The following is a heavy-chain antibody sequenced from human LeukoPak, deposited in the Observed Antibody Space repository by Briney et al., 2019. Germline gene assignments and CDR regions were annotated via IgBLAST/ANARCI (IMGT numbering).Heavy chain of an antibody. V-gene: IGHV4-34*01. Sequence: PSETLSLTCAVYGGSFSGYYWSWIRQPPGKGLEWIEEINHSGSTNYNPSLKSRVTISVDTSKNQFSLKLSSVTAADTAVYYCARVSGDTFYYYYGMDVWGQGTTVTVSS. J-gene: IGHJ6*02. CDR3: ARVSGDTFYYYYGMDV. CDR2: INHSGST. D-gene: IGHD5-12*01. CDR1: GGSFSGYY.